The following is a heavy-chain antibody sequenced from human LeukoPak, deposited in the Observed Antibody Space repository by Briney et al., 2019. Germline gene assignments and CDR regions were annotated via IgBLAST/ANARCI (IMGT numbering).Heavy chain of an antibody. CDR2: IYPGDSDT. J-gene: IGHJ4*02. V-gene: IGHV5-51*01. D-gene: IGHD5-18*01. CDR1: GYSFTTYW. CDR3: ARVIDRGYSYGYYY. Sequence: GESLKISCKASGYSFTTYWIGWVRQMPGKGLEWMGSIYPGDSDTRYSPSFQGQVVISADKSISSAYLQWSSLKASDSAMYYCARVIDRGYSYGYYYRGQGTLVTVSS.